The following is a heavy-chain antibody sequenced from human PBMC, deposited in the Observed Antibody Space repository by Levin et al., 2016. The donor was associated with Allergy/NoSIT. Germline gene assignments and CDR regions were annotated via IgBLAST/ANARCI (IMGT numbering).Heavy chain of an antibody. D-gene: IGHD3-22*01. V-gene: IGHV3-21*01. J-gene: IGHJ4*02. CDR3: ARGSFPYYDSSPYGGVLDC. CDR2: ISSSSSYI. Sequence: GGSLRLSCAASGFTFNSYSMNWVRQAPGKGLEWVSSISSSSSYIYYADSVKGRFTISRDNAKNSLYLQMDSLRAEDTAVYYCARGSFPYYDSSPYGGVLDCWGQGTLVTVSS. CDR1: GFTFNSYS.